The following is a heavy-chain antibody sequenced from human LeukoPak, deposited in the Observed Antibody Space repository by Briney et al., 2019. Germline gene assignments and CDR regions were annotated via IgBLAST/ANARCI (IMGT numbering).Heavy chain of an antibody. V-gene: IGHV3-48*04. CDR2: ISSSGSTI. CDR3: ARAEYKPVLLFYYYYYMDV. D-gene: IGHD1-1*01. CDR1: GFTFSNYN. J-gene: IGHJ6*03. Sequence: QAGGSLRLSCAASGFTFSNYNMNWVRQAPGKGLEWVSYISSSGSTIYYADSVKGRFTISRDNAKNSLYLQMNSLRAEDTAVYYCARAEYKPVLLFYYYYYMDVWGKGTTVTVSS.